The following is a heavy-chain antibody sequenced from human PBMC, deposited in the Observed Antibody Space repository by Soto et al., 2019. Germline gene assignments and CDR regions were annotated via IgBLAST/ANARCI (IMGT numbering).Heavy chain of an antibody. CDR3: ARGDYYDTSGPFSDAFDI. J-gene: IGHJ3*02. Sequence: PGGSLRLSCVGSGFTFTGYTMHWVRQAPGKGLEWVSSIGSSSRSIYYADSVKGRFTISRDNAKNSLYLQMNSLRAEDTAVYYCARGDYYDTSGPFSDAFDIWGRGTMVTVSS. CDR1: GFTFTGYT. D-gene: IGHD3-22*01. CDR2: IGSSSRSI. V-gene: IGHV3-21*01.